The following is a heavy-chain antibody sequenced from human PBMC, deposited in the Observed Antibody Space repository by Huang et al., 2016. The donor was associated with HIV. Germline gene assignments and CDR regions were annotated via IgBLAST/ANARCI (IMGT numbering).Heavy chain of an antibody. V-gene: IGHV1-8*01. D-gene: IGHD3-10*01. Sequence: QVQLVQSGAEVKKPGASVKVSCKASGYTFTNYDINWVRQATGQGLEWMGWSNPNSGDTGFAQKFQGRVTMTRNTSISTAYMELSSLRSEDTAVYYCARGGLLWFGELSTWGQGTLVTVSS. CDR2: SNPNSGDT. CDR3: ARGGLLWFGELST. J-gene: IGHJ5*02. CDR1: GYTFTNYD.